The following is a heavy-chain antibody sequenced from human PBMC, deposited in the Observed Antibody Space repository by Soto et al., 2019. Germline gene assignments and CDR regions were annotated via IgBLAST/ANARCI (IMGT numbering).Heavy chain of an antibody. V-gene: IGHV4-39*01. CDR2: IFYSGST. D-gene: IGHD2-8*01. J-gene: IGHJ5*02. CDR3: ARSPYCSNGVCSPTNWFDP. CDR1: GGSISSSNDF. Sequence: SETLSLTCAVSGGSISSSNDFWGWIRQPPGKELEWIGSIFYSGSTYFSPSLKSRITISVDTSKNQLSLKLNSVTAADTAVYYCARSPYCSNGVCSPTNWFDPWGQGTLVTVSS.